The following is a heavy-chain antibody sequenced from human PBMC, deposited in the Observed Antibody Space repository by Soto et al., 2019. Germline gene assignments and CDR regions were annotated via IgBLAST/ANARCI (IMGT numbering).Heavy chain of an antibody. J-gene: IGHJ3*02. CDR1: GFTFSSYS. V-gene: IGHV3-21*01. D-gene: IGHD6-13*01. CDR3: ARVRDSSSWYDAFDI. CDR2: ISSSSSYI. Sequence: GGSLRLSCAASGFTFSSYSMNWVRQAPGKGLEWVSSISSSSSYIYYADSVKGRFTISRDNAKNSLYLQMNSLRADDTAVYYCARVRDSSSWYDAFDIWGQGTMVTVSS.